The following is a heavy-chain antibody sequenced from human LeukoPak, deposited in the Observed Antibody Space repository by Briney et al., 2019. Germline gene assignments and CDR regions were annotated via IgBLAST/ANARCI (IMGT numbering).Heavy chain of an antibody. Sequence: PGRSLRLSCAASGFTFDEYAMHWVRQAPGKGLEWVSGINWNGGSTGYADSVKGRFTISRDNAKNSLYLQMNSLRAEDTALYYCARGYYDSSGYYFDYWGQGTLVTVSS. D-gene: IGHD3-22*01. CDR1: GFTFDEYA. V-gene: IGHV3-20*04. CDR3: ARGYYDSSGYYFDY. CDR2: INWNGGST. J-gene: IGHJ4*02.